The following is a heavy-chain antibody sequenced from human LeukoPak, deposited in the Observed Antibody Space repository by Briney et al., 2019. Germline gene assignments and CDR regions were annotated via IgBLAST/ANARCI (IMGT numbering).Heavy chain of an antibody. J-gene: IGHJ4*02. Sequence: ASVKVSCKASGGTFSSYAISWVRQAPGQGLEWMGRIIPILGIANYAQKFQGRVTITADKSTSTAYMELSSLRSEDTAVYYCAKSGGVVVAAHDYWGQGALVTVSS. D-gene: IGHD2-15*01. V-gene: IGHV1-69*04. CDR2: IIPILGIA. CDR1: GGTFSSYA. CDR3: AKSGGVVVAAHDY.